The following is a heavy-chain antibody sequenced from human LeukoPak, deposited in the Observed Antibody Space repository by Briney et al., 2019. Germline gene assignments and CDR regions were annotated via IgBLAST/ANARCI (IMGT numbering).Heavy chain of an antibody. CDR2: IIPIFGTA. Sequence: SVKVSCKASGGTFSSYAISWVRQAPGQGLEWMGGIIPIFGTANYAQKFQGRVTITADESTSTAYMELSSQRSEDTAVYYCARDDYGDYGVGVFDYWGQGTLVTVSP. J-gene: IGHJ4*02. CDR3: ARDDYGDYGVGVFDY. CDR1: GGTFSSYA. D-gene: IGHD4-17*01. V-gene: IGHV1-69*01.